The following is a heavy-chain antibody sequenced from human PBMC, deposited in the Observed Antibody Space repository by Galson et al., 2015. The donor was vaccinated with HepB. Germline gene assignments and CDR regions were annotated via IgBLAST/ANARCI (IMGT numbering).Heavy chain of an antibody. Sequence: QSGAEVKKPGESLKISCKGSGYSFTDYWIGWVRQMPGKGLEWMGIIYPGDSDTRYSPSFQGQVTISADESISTAYLQWSGLEASDTAMYYCTRLGYCGGGSCYQRGYFDSWGQGTLVIVSS. CDR3: TRLGYCGGGSCYQRGYFDS. CDR2: IYPGDSDT. V-gene: IGHV5-51*01. J-gene: IGHJ4*02. CDR1: GYSFTDYW. D-gene: IGHD2-15*01.